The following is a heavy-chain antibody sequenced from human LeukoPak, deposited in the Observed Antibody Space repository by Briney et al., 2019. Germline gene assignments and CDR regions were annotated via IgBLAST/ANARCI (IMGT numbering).Heavy chain of an antibody. CDR2: ISGSGGST. J-gene: IGHJ4*02. V-gene: IGHV3-23*01. Sequence: GGSLRLSCAASGFTFSSYAMSWVRQAPGKGLEWVSAISGSGGSTYYADSVKGRFTISRDNSKNTLYLQMNSLRAGDTAVYYCAKFTGGGSENFDYWGQGTLVTVSS. CDR1: GFTFSSYA. D-gene: IGHD3-16*01. CDR3: AKFTGGGSENFDY.